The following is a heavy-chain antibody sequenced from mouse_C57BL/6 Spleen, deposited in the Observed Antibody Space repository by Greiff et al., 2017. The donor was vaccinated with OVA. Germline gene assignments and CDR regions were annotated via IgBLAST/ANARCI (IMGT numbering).Heavy chain of an antibody. J-gene: IGHJ3*01. CDR2: ISNGGGST. V-gene: IGHV5-12*01. CDR3: ASPIYDGYLAWFPD. D-gene: IGHD2-3*01. CDR1: GFTFSDYY. Sequence: EVQLVESGGGLVQPGGSLKLSCAASGFTFSDYYMYWVRQTPEQRLEWVAYISNGGGSTYYPDTVKGRVTISRDNAKNTLYLQMSRLKSEDTAVYDCASPIYDGYLAWFPDWGQGTLVTVSA.